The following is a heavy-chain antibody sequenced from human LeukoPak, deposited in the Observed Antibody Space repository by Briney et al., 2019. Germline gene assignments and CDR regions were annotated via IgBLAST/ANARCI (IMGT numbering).Heavy chain of an antibody. CDR3: ARGRVGAARFFDY. Sequence: TSETLSLTCAVYGGSFSGYYWSWIRQPPGKGLEWIGETNHSGSTNYNPSLKGRVTISVDTSKNQFSLKLSSVTAADTAVYYCARGRVGAARFFDYWGQGTLVTVSS. CDR1: GGSFSGYY. V-gene: IGHV4-34*01. D-gene: IGHD6-6*01. J-gene: IGHJ4*02. CDR2: TNHSGST.